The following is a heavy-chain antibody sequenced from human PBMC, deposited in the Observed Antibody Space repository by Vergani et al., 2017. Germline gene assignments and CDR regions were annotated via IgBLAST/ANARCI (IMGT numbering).Heavy chain of an antibody. V-gene: IGHV1-69*13. CDR1: GDTFSNYA. Sequence: QVQLLQSGAAVRKPGSSVTVSCKASGDTFSNYAITWVRQSPGQGLQWMGRMIPTFDSKNYAPRFQGRVTLTADASASTGYMELTSLTSEDTAVYFCARGASYFDRGGYAYTWGQGTLVNVS. CDR2: MIPTFDSK. D-gene: IGHD3-22*01. CDR3: ARGASYFDRGGYAYT. J-gene: IGHJ5*02.